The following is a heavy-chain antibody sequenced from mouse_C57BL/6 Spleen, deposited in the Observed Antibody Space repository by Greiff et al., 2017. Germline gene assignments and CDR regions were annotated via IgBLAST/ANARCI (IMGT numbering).Heavy chain of an antibody. CDR2: IYPGDGDT. V-gene: IGHV1-80*01. CDR1: GYAFSSYW. CDR3: ARRDYYGSSSPDY. J-gene: IGHJ2*01. D-gene: IGHD1-1*01. Sequence: QVQLQQSGAELVKPGASVKISCKASGYAFSSYWMNWVKQRPGKGLEGIGQIYPGDGDTNYNGKFKGTATLTADKSSSTAYMQLSSLTSEDSAVYFCARRDYYGSSSPDYWGQGTTLTVSS.